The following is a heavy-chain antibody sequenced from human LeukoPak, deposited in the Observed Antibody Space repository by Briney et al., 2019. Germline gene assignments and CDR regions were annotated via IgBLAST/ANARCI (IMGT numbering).Heavy chain of an antibody. D-gene: IGHD3-10*01. J-gene: IGHJ4*02. CDR3: ARGSVVRGVMNY. CDR2: IYYSGST. Sequence: PSETLSLTCSVSGGSINNYYWSWIRQPPGKGLEWIGYIYYSGSTNYNPSLKSRVTISVDTSKNQFSLKLSSVTAADTAVYYCARGSVVRGVMNYWGQGTLVTVSS. V-gene: IGHV4-59*08. CDR1: GGSINNYY.